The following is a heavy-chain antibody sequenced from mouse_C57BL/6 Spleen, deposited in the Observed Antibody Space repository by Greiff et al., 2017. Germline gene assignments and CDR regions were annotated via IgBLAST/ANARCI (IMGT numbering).Heavy chain of an antibody. CDR1: GYTFTSYT. CDR2: INTSSGYT. J-gene: IGHJ2*01. Sequence: QVQLQQSGAELARPGASVKMSCKASGYTFTSYTMHWVKQRPGQGLEWIGYINTSSGYTKYNHKFKDKATLTADNSSSTTYMQLSRLTSEDSAVNYCERGAFITTGEAPFDYWGQGTTLTVSS. V-gene: IGHV1-4*01. D-gene: IGHD1-1*01. CDR3: ERGAFITTGEAPFDY.